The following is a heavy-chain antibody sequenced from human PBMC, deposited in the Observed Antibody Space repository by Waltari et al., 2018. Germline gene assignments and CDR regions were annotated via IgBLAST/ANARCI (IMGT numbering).Heavy chain of an antibody. CDR2: IRFDGDT. Sequence: EVQLVESGGGLVRPGGSLRLSCAASGIIATNNFMTWVRQAPGKVLEWVSVIRFDGDTYYAASVEGRFTMSRDKSTNMVHLQMHSLRVEDTAVYFCARDYSDALDIWGQGTVVTVSS. D-gene: IGHD2-15*01. J-gene: IGHJ3*02. V-gene: IGHV3-66*01. CDR3: ARDYSDALDI. CDR1: GIIATNNF.